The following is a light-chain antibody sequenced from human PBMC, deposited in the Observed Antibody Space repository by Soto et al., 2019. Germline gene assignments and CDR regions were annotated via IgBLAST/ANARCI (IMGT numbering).Light chain of an antibody. Sequence: EIEMTQSPASLSVTPGDRVTLSCRASQSINSNLAWYQQKPGQAPRLLIYGASTRGTGIPARFSGSGSGAESNLTITSLQSEDFAVSYCQEYNYWPSYTFGQGTKLEIK. V-gene: IGKV3-15*01. CDR3: QEYNYWPSYT. CDR1: QSINSN. CDR2: GAS. J-gene: IGKJ2*01.